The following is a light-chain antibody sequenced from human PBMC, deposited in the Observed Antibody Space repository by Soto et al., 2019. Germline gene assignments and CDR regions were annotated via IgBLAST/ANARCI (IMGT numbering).Light chain of an antibody. V-gene: IGKV1-39*01. J-gene: IGKJ1*01. CDR1: QTISSY. CDR3: QQYNSYS. CDR2: AAS. Sequence: DIQMTQSPSSLSASVGDRVTITCRASQTISSYLNWYQQKPGKAPRLLISAASSLQSGVSSRLSGSGSGTDFTITISSLQPDDFATYYCQQYNSYSFGQGTKVDIK.